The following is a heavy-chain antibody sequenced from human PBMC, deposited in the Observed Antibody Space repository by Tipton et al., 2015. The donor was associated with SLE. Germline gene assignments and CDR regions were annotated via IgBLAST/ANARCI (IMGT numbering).Heavy chain of an antibody. D-gene: IGHD2-15*01. Sequence: TLSLTCTVSGGSIRNYYWSWIRQPAGKGLEWIGYISNSETTNYNPSLKSRVTISVDTSKNQFSLKLRSVTAADTAVYYCAGAWQGYCSGGTCYVLDYWGQGTLVTVSS. V-gene: IGHV4-59*01. CDR3: AGAWQGYCSGGTCYVLDY. CDR2: ISNSETT. J-gene: IGHJ4*02. CDR1: GGSIRNYY.